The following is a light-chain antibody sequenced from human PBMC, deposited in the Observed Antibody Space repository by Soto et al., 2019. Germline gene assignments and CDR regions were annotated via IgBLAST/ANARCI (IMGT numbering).Light chain of an antibody. CDR2: RAS. CDR1: QSLNDN. CDR3: HPYSNSPPWR. V-gene: IGKV3-15*01. Sequence: EIVMTQSPATLSVSPGERATLSCRASQSLNDNLAWYQQKPGQAPRLLIYRASTRATGVPARFSASGSGTEFTLTISSLQSEDSAVYYCHPYSNSPPWRCGPGTKGEIK. J-gene: IGKJ1*01.